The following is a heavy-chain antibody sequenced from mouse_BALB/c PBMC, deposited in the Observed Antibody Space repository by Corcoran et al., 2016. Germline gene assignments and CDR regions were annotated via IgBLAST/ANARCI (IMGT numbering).Heavy chain of an antibody. CDR2: INPSSGYT. CDR1: GYTFTSYT. J-gene: IGHJ2*01. D-gene: IGHD2-14*01. CDR3: ARYRYDYFDY. Sequence: QVQLQQSAAELARPGASVKMSCKASGYTFTSYTMHWVKQRPGQGLEWIGYINPSSGYTEYNQKFKDKTTLTADKSSSTAYMQLSSLTSEDSAVYYCARYRYDYFDYWGQGTTLTVSS. V-gene: IGHV1-4*02.